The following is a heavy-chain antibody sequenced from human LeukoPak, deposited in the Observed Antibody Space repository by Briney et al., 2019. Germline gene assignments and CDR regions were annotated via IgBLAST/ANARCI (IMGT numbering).Heavy chain of an antibody. Sequence: PSQTLSLTCTVPGGSISSGSYYWSWIRQPAGKGLEWIGRIYTSGSTNYNPSLKSRVTISVDTSKNQFSLKLSSVTAADTAVYYCARVDSSGWSRPFDYWGQGTLVTVSS. J-gene: IGHJ4*02. CDR3: ARVDSSGWSRPFDY. D-gene: IGHD6-19*01. CDR1: GGSISSGSYY. CDR2: IYTSGST. V-gene: IGHV4-61*02.